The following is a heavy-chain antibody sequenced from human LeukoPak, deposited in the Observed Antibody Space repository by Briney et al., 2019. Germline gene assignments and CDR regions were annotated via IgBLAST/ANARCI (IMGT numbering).Heavy chain of an antibody. J-gene: IGHJ4*02. CDR3: AKDLTWIQLWSPPDY. D-gene: IGHD5-18*01. CDR2: ISSSSGSI. Sequence: GGSLRLSCAASGFTFSSYSMNWVRQAPGKGLEWVSFISSSSGSIYYADSVKGRITISRDNAKNSLYLQMNSLRAEDTAVYYCAKDLTWIQLWSPPDYWGQGTLVTVSS. CDR1: GFTFSSYS. V-gene: IGHV3-48*04.